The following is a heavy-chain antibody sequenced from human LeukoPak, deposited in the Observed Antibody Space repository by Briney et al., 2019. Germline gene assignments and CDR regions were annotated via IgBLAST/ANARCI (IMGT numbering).Heavy chain of an antibody. V-gene: IGHV4-59*01. CDR1: GASISSYF. J-gene: IGHJ4*02. CDR3: ARGEEYYGSGSYYGD. Sequence: SETLSLTCTVSGASISSYFWSWVRQPPGKGLEWIGFISYSGDTNYNPSLKSRVTISVDTSKNQFSLKLSSVTAADTAVYYCARGEEYYGSGSYYGDWGQGTLVTVSS. CDR2: ISYSGDT. D-gene: IGHD3-10*01.